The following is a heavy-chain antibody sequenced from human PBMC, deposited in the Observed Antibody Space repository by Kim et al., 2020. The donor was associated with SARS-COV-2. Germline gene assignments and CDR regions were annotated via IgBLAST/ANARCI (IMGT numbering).Heavy chain of an antibody. Sequence: LKSRVTISVDKSKNQFSLKLSSVTAADTDVYYCARDPAARPVYYYYGMDVWGQGTTVTVSS. D-gene: IGHD6-6*01. CDR3: ARDPAARPVYYYYGMDV. V-gene: IGHV4-4*02. J-gene: IGHJ6*02.